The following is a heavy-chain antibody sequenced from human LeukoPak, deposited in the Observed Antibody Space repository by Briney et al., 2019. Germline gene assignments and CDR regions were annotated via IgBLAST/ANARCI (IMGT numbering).Heavy chain of an antibody. CDR1: GGSFSGYY. Sequence: SETLSLTCAVYGGSFSGYYWSWIRQPPGKGLEWIGEINHSGSTKYNPSLKSRVTISVDTSKNQFSLKLSSVTAADTAVYYCAKRIGRIAVAGAFDYWGQGTLVTVSS. V-gene: IGHV4-34*01. CDR2: INHSGST. D-gene: IGHD6-19*01. J-gene: IGHJ4*02. CDR3: AKRIGRIAVAGAFDY.